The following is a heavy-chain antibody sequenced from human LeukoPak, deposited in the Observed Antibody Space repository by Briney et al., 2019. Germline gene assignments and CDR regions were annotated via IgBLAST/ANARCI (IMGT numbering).Heavy chain of an antibody. J-gene: IGHJ4*02. Sequence: PGGSLRLSCAASGFSFSVYSMNWVRQAPGKGLEWVSSISSRSYTDYADSVRGRFTISRDNAKNSLFLQTNSLRAEDTAVYYCASYGGFTSATLVDLLWGQGTLVTVSS. V-gene: IGHV3-69-1*01. D-gene: IGHD4-23*01. CDR1: GFSFSVYS. CDR3: ASYGGFTSATLVDLL. CDR2: ISSRSYT.